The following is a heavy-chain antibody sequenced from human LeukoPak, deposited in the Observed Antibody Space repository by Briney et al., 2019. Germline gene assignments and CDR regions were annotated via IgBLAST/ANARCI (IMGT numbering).Heavy chain of an antibody. V-gene: IGHV1-2*02. CDR2: INPNSGGT. J-gene: IGHJ4*02. CDR1: GYTFTGYY. D-gene: IGHD3-10*01. CDR3: TRGHHYFVSGSYYNF. Sequence: GALVKVSCKASGYTFTGYYIFWVRQAPGQGLEWMGWINPNSGGTNYAQKFQGRVTMTRDTSISTAYMELSRLRSDDTAVFYCTRGHHYFVSGSYYNFWGQGTLVTVSS.